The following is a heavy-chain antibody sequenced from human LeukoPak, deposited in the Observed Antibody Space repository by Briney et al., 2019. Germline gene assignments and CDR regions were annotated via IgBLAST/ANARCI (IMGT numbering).Heavy chain of an antibody. D-gene: IGHD3-22*01. J-gene: IGHJ4*02. CDR1: GGSISSGSYY. Sequence: SETLSLTRTVSGGSISSGSYYWSWIRQPAGKGLEWIGRIYTSGSTNYNPSPKSRVTISVDTSKNQFSLKLSSVTAADTAVYYCARLGYDSSGYYYFDYWGQGTLVTVSS. CDR2: IYTSGST. CDR3: ARLGYDSSGYYYFDY. V-gene: IGHV4-61*02.